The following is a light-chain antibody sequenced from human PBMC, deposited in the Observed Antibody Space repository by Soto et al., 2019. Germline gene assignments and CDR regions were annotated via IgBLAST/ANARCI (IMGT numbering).Light chain of an antibody. CDR1: QNVRTF. J-gene: IGKJ1*01. Sequence: EVVLTQSPATLSLSPGERATLSCRASQNVRTFLDWYQQKPGQPPRLLIYGASNSATGIPARFSGSGSGTDFTLTISSLEPEDFAVYYCQQHSHWPPWTFGQGTRVEIQ. V-gene: IGKV3-11*01. CDR2: GAS. CDR3: QQHSHWPPWT.